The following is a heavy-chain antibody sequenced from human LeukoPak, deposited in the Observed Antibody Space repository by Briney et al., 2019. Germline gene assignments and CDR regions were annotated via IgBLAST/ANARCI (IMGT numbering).Heavy chain of an antibody. V-gene: IGHV3-30*18. J-gene: IGHJ4*02. Sequence: GGSLRLSCAASGFTFRSHGMHWVRQAPAKGLEWVALISYDGSYKSYADSVKGRFTISRDNSKNTLYLQMNSLRAEDTAVYYCAKDPYRGVGALTFDYWGQGTLVTVSS. CDR3: AKDPYRGVGALTFDY. CDR2: ISYDGSYK. CDR1: GFTFRSHG. D-gene: IGHD1-26*01.